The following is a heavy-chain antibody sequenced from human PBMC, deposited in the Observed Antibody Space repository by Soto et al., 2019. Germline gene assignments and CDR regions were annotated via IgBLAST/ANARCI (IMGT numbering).Heavy chain of an antibody. D-gene: IGHD2-2*01. CDR2: VGTAGDT. CDR1: WFTLHCYD. CDR3: ARDRLPEGYCSSTSCLYYYYGMDV. J-gene: IGHJ6*02. V-gene: IGHV3-13*01. Sequence: GGFLRLSFAAPWFTLHCYDKHWVPPTSRKRPGWGSAVGTAGDTYYPGSVKGRFTISRENAKNSLYLQMNSLRAEDTAVYYCARDRLPEGYCSSTSCLYYYYGMDVWGQGTTVTVSS.